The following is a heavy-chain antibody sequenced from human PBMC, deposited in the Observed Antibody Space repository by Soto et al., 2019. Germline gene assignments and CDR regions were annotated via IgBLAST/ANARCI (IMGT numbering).Heavy chain of an antibody. CDR2: ISGSGGST. D-gene: IGHD5-18*01. Sequence: GGSLRLSCAASGFTFSSYAMSWVRQAPGKGLEWVSAISGSGGSTYYADSVKGRFTISRDNSKNTLYLQMNSLRAEDTAVYYCAKDPGYSYGYDWFDPWGQGTLVTVSS. V-gene: IGHV3-23*01. CDR1: GFTFSSYA. J-gene: IGHJ5*02. CDR3: AKDPGYSYGYDWFDP.